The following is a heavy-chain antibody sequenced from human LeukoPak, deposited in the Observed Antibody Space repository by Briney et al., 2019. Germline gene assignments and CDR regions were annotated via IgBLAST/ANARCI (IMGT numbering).Heavy chain of an antibody. CDR2: IYYSGST. J-gene: IGHJ5*02. CDR3: ATYRDDWFDP. V-gene: IGHV4-59*08. Sequence: SETLSLTCTVSGGSISSYYWSWIRQPPGKGLEWIGYIYYSGSTNYNPSLKSRVTISVDTSKNQFSLKLSSVTAADTAFYYCATYRDDWFDPWGQGILVTVSS. D-gene: IGHD5-24*01. CDR1: GGSISSYY.